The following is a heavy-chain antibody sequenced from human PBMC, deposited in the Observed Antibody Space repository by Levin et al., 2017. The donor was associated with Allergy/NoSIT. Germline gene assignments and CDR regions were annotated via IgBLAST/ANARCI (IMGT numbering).Heavy chain of an antibody. CDR2: ISYDGSHI. D-gene: IGHD3-9*01. J-gene: IGHJ4*02. CDR1: GFTFSDFG. CDR3: AKGRLRLRYFDNFDY. V-gene: IGHV3-30*18. Sequence: GGSLRLSCAASGFTFSDFGMHWVRQAPGKGLEWVAVISYDGSHIYYADSVRGRFIISRDNSKNTLYLQTDSPRAEDTAVYYCAKGRLRLRYFDNFDYWGQGTLVTVSS.